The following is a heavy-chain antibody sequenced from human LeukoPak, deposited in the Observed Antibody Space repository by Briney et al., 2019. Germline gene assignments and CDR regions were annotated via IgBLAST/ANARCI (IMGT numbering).Heavy chain of an antibody. D-gene: IGHD2/OR15-2a*01. CDR1: VASISSSSDY. J-gene: IGHJ4*02. CDR2: IFYSGST. V-gene: IGHV4-39*02. CDR3: ARDNVRGFL. Sequence: SETLSLTCAVSVASISSSSDYWGWIRQPPGKGLEWIGSIFYSGSTYYNTSLKSRVTISVDTSRNHFSLKLTSVTAADTAVYYCARDNVRGFLWGQGTLVTVSS.